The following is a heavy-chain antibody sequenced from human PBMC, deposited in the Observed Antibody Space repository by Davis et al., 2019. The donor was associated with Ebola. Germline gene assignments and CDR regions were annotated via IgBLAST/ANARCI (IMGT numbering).Heavy chain of an antibody. CDR3: ARLRGSCHRAFYYYGMDV. CDR2: IYYSGST. Sequence: SETLSLTCTVSGGSVSSGSYYWSWIRQPPEKGLEWVGYIYYSGSTNCNPSLKSRVTISVDTSKNQFSLKLSSVTAADTAVYYCARLRGSCHRAFYYYGMDVWGQGTTVTVSS. V-gene: IGHV4-61*01. D-gene: IGHD2-15*01. J-gene: IGHJ6*02. CDR1: GGSVSSGSYY.